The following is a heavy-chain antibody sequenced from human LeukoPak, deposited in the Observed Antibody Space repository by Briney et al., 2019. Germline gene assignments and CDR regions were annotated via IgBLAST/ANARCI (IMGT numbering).Heavy chain of an antibody. CDR3: AKVVQYTASTGTGLDY. J-gene: IGHJ4*02. D-gene: IGHD6-13*01. V-gene: IGHV3-33*06. Sequence: GGSLRLSCVASGFKFSNYGMHWVRQAPGKGLDWVSVIWFDGSYKYYGDSVRGRFTISRDNAKNTLYLQMNSLRAEDTAIYYCAKVVQYTASTGTGLDYWGQGTRVTVS. CDR2: IWFDGSYK. CDR1: GFKFSNYG.